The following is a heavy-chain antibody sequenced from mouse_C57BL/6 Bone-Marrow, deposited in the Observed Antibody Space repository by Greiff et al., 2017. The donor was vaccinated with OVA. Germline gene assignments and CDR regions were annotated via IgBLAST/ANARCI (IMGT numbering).Heavy chain of an antibody. CDR1: GFTFSSYG. V-gene: IGHV5-6*02. CDR2: ISSGGSYP. Sequence: EVKLEESGGDLVKPGGSLKLSCAASGFTFSSYGMSWVRQTPDKRLEWVATISSGGSYPYYPDSVTGRFTISRDNAKNTLYLQISGLKSEDTAMNYCARHGAYYAMDYWGQGTSVTVSS. J-gene: IGHJ4*01. CDR3: ARHGAYYAMDY.